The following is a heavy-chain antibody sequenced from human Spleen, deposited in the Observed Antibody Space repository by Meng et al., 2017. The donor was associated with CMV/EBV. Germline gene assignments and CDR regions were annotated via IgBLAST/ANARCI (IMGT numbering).Heavy chain of an antibody. J-gene: IGHJ4*02. CDR2: ISGSGGSI. D-gene: IGHD3-9*01. CDR1: GFTFSSSA. CDR3: AKSVYYDILTAYYDY. Sequence: GESLKISCVASGFTFSSSAMSWVRQAPGKGLEWVSAISGSGGSIYYADSVKGRLTISRDNSKNTLYLQMNSLRAEDTAVYYCAKSVYYDILTAYYDYWGQGTLVTVSS. V-gene: IGHV3-23*01.